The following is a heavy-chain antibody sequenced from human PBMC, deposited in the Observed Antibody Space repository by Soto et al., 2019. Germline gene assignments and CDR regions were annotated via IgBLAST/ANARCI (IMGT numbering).Heavy chain of an antibody. J-gene: IGHJ4*02. Sequence: EVRLVESGGAVVQPGGSLRLSCAASGFTFEDYTMHWVRQAPGKGLEWVSLVSWDGGSAYYADSVKGRFTFSRDNSKNSLSLQMTSLRTAASALYYCANAGRTGLSPFDSWGRGTLVTVSS. CDR2: VSWDGGSA. V-gene: IGHV3-43*01. CDR3: ANAGRTGLSPFDS. D-gene: IGHD2-8*02. CDR1: GFTFEDYT.